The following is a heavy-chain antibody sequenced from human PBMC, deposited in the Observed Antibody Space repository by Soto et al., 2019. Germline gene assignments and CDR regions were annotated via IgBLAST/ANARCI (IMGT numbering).Heavy chain of an antibody. J-gene: IGHJ4*01. CDR2: ISGSGGAT. CDR3: AKDQVAVAGSTFDY. Sequence: EVQLLESGGGLVQPGGSLRLSCAASGFTFSSYAISWVRQAPGKGLEWVSAISGSGGATYYADSVKGRFTISRDNSKKTVYLQMNSLRGEDTAVYFCAKDQVAVAGSTFDYWGHGTRVTVSS. D-gene: IGHD6-19*01. V-gene: IGHV3-23*01. CDR1: GFTFSSYA.